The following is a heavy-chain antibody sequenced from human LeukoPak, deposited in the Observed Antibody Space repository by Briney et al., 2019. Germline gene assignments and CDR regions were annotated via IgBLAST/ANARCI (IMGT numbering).Heavy chain of an antibody. D-gene: IGHD2-2*01. J-gene: IGHJ1*01. CDR2: ISGSGDST. Sequence: GGSLRLSCAASGFTFSSYAMSWVRQAPGKGLEWVSSISGSGDSTFHADSVKGRFSISRDNSKNTLYLQMNSLRAEDTAVYYCAKSSNSWTEYFQHWGQGTLVTVSS. CDR3: AKSSNSWTEYFQH. CDR1: GFTFSSYA. V-gene: IGHV3-23*01.